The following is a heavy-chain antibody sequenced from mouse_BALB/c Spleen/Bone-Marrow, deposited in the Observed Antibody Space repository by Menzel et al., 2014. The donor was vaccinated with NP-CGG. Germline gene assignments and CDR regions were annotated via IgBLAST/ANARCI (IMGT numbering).Heavy chain of an antibody. CDR3: AMITTGAWFAY. D-gene: IGHD2-4*01. Sequence: VQLQQSGAELVKPGASVKLSCTASGFNIKDTYMHWVKLRPEQGLEWIGRIDPANGNTKYDPKFQGKATITADTSSNTAYLQLSSLTSEATAVYYCAMITTGAWFAYWGQGTLVTVSA. V-gene: IGHV14-3*02. J-gene: IGHJ3*01. CDR1: GFNIKDTY. CDR2: IDPANGNT.